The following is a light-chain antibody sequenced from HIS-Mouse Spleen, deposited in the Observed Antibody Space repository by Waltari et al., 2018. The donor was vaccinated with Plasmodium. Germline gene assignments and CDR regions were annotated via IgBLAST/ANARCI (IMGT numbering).Light chain of an antibody. V-gene: IGLV3-10*01. CDR3: YSTDRSGNHRV. CDR1: ALPKKY. Sequence: SYELTQPPSVSVSPGQTARITCSGDALPKKYAYWYQQKSGQAPVLVIYEDSKRPSGIPEIFSGSSSGTMATLTISGAQVEDEADYYCYSTDRSGNHRVFGGGTKLTVL. CDR2: EDS. J-gene: IGLJ3*02.